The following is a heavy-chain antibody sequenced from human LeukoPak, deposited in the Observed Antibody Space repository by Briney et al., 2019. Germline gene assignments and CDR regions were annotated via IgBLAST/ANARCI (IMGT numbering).Heavy chain of an antibody. CDR1: GFSLSTSGVG. Sequence: SGPTLVKPTQTLTLTCTFSGFSLSTSGVGVGWIRQPPGKALEWLALIYWDDDKRYSPSLKSRLTITKDTSKNQVVLTMTNMDPVDTATYYCAHSGRVDTAMGYYFDYWGQGTLVTVSS. CDR3: AHSGRVDTAMGYYFDY. V-gene: IGHV2-5*02. J-gene: IGHJ4*02. D-gene: IGHD5-18*01. CDR2: IYWDDDK.